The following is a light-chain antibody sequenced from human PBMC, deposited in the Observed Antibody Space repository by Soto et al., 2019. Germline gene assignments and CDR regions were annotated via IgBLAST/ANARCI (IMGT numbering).Light chain of an antibody. V-gene: IGKV3-20*01. CDR2: GST. J-gene: IGKJ2*01. CDR1: QNVDSPY. Sequence: DIVLTQSPGTLSLYPGERATLSCRASQNVDSPYLAWYQQKPGQAPRLVIYGSTRRAPGVPDRFSGSGSGTDFTLTISRLDPEDFAVYFCQQYGGSTLSSFGPGTKVDIK. CDR3: QQYGGSTLSS.